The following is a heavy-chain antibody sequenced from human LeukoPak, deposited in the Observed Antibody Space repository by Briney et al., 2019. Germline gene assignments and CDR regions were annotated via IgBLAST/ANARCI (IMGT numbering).Heavy chain of an antibody. V-gene: IGHV4-39*07. D-gene: IGHD3-22*01. Sequence: SETLSLTCTVSGGSINSCRYYWGWIRQPPGKGLEWIGSMCYTGSTYYNPSLKSRVTISIDTSKSQFSLKLSPVTAADTAVYYCARVNYYDSSGAYYYMDVWGRGTTVTVSS. CDR1: GGSINSCRYY. J-gene: IGHJ6*03. CDR2: MCYTGST. CDR3: ARVNYYDSSGAYYYMDV.